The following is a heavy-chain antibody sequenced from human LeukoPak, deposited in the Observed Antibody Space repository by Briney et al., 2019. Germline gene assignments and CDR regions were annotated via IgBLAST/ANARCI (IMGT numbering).Heavy chain of an antibody. J-gene: IGHJ4*02. D-gene: IGHD4-23*01. CDR2: ISYDGSNK. CDR1: GFTFNSYA. V-gene: IGHV3-30-3*01. CDR3: ARDYGGNWYYFDY. Sequence: GGSLRLSCAASGFTFNSYAMHWVRQAPGKGLEWVAVISYDGSNKYYADSVKGRFTISRDNSKNTLYLQMNSLRAEDTAVYYCARDYGGNWYYFDYWGQGTLVTVSS.